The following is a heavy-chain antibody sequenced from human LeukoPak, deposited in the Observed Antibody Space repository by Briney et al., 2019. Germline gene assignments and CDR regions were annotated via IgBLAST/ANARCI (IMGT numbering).Heavy chain of an antibody. CDR1: GFTFSDYY. V-gene: IGHV3-11*01. CDR3: ARDSSRITIFGMDV. J-gene: IGHJ6*04. D-gene: IGHD3-3*01. CDR2: ISSSGNTT. Sequence: PGGALGLSCGASGFTFSDYYMSWVRQAPGEGPEGVSYISSSGNTTYYANSVRGRFTISRDNAKNSLYLQMNSLRAEDTAVYYCARDSSRITIFGMDVWGKGTTVTVSS.